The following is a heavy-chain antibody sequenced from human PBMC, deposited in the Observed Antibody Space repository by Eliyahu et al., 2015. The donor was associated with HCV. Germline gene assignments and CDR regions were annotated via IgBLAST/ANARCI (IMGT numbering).Heavy chain of an antibody. D-gene: IGHD6-13*01. CDR1: GFTFSTYT. J-gene: IGHJ4*02. Sequence: QVQLVESGGGVVQPGRSLSLSXAASGFTFSTYTLHWVRQAPGKGLEWVAVISYNGNDKYYPDSVKGRFTISRDNSKNTLYLQMNSLRTEDTAVYYCARDGQLDYWGQGTLVTVSS. CDR2: ISYNGNDK. V-gene: IGHV3-30-3*01. CDR3: ARDGQLDY.